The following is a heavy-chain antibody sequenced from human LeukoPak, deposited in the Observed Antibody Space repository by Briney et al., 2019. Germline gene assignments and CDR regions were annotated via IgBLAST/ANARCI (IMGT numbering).Heavy chain of an antibody. J-gene: IGHJ3*02. CDR2: IYYSGST. D-gene: IGHD6-19*01. V-gene: IGHV4-59*08. Sequence: SETLSLTCTVSGGSISSYYWSWIRQPPGKGLEWIGYIYYSGSTNYNPSLKSRVTISVDTSKNQFSLKLSSVTAADTAVYYCARSAYSSGWFRGDGAFDIWGQGTMVTVSS. CDR1: GGSISSYY. CDR3: ARSAYSSGWFRGDGAFDI.